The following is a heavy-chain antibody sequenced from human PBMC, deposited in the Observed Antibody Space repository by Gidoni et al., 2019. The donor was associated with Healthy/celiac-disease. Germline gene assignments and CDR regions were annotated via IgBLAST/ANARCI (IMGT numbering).Heavy chain of an antibody. CDR2: INHSGST. CDR3: ARRTGLVTMVRGTHDY. Sequence: QVQLQQWGAGLLKPSETLSLTCAVYGGSFSGYYWSWIRQPPGKGLEWIGEINHSGSTNYNPSLKSRVTISVDTSKNQFSLKLSSVTAADTVVYYCARRTGLVTMVRGTHDYWGQGTLVTVSS. J-gene: IGHJ4*02. D-gene: IGHD3-10*01. V-gene: IGHV4-34*01. CDR1: GGSFSGYY.